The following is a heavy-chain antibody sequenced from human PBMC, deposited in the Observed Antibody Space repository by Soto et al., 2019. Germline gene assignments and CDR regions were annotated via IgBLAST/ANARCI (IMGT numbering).Heavy chain of an antibody. D-gene: IGHD1-26*01. V-gene: IGHV5-51*01. CDR1: GYRFTDYW. Sequence: PGESLKISCKGSGYRFTDYWIAWVRQMPGKGLEWMGIIYPGDSDTRYSPSFQGQVTISADKSISTAYLQWSSLKAADTAMYYCARHGRVGATQSSFDFWGQGTLVTVSS. J-gene: IGHJ4*02. CDR3: ARHGRVGATQSSFDF. CDR2: IYPGDSDT.